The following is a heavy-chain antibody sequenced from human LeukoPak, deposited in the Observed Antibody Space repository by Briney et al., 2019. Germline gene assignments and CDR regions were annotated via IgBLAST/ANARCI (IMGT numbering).Heavy chain of an antibody. CDR2: ISYDGSNK. Sequence: TGGSLRLSCAASGFTFSSYAMHWVRQAPGKGLEWVAVISYDGSNKYYADSVKGRFTISRDNSKNTLYLQMNSLRAEDTAVYYCARVGREYSTRGQLDYWGQGTLVTVSS. CDR1: GFTFSSYA. V-gene: IGHV3-30*04. D-gene: IGHD6-13*01. CDR3: ARVGREYSTRGQLDY. J-gene: IGHJ4*02.